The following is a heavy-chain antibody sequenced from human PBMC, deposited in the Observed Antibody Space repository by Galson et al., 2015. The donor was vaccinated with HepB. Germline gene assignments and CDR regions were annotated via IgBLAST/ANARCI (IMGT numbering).Heavy chain of an antibody. CDR2: ISSSSSYT. Sequence: SLRLSCAASGFTFSDYYMSWIRQAPGKGLEWVSYISSSSSYTNYADSVKGRFTISRDNAKNSLYLQMNSLRAEDTAVYYCARDFSYDFWSGPKGAFDIWGQGTMVTVSS. CDR3: ARDFSYDFWSGPKGAFDI. V-gene: IGHV3-11*06. CDR1: GFTFSDYY. J-gene: IGHJ3*02. D-gene: IGHD3/OR15-3a*01.